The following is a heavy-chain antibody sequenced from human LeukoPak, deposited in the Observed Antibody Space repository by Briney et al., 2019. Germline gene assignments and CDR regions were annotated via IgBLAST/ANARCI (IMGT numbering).Heavy chain of an antibody. J-gene: IGHJ5*02. CDR3: AMQVGIYGDYNNWFDP. CDR1: GASLNNYY. D-gene: IGHD4-17*01. V-gene: IGHV4-59*08. Sequence: SETLSLTCTVSGASLNNYYWNWVRQPPGKELEWIGNVDYSGNTRHNPPLKSRVTISLDISKNHFSLRLSSVTAADTAVYYCAMQVGIYGDYNNWFDPWGQGARVTVSS. CDR2: VDYSGNT.